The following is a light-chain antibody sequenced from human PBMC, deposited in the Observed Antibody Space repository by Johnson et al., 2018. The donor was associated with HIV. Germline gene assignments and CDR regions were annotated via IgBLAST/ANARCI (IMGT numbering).Light chain of an antibody. CDR2: DNN. CDR3: GTWDSSLSAPVV. Sequence: QSVLTQPPSVSAAPGQKVTISCSGSSSNIGNNYVSWYQQLPGTAPKLLIYDNNKRPSGIPDRFSGSKSGTSATLGITGLQTGDEADYNFGTWDSSLSAPVVFVSGTKSTVL. V-gene: IGLV1-51*01. CDR1: SSNIGNNY. J-gene: IGLJ1*01.